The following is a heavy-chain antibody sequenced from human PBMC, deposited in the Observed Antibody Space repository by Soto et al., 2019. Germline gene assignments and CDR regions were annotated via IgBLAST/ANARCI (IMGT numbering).Heavy chain of an antibody. J-gene: IGHJ4*02. Sequence: QVQLVQSGTEVTKPGSSVKVSSTASGGTFNSYTINWVREAPGRGLEWVGRVNPIVGMSNSALKFQGRVTITADKSTSTAFMYLTSLKSEDTAVYYCATSYGSGSTHFDSWGQVTLVTVS. CDR3: ATSYGSGSTHFDS. CDR2: VNPIVGMS. CDR1: GGTFNSYT. V-gene: IGHV1-69*02. D-gene: IGHD3-10*01.